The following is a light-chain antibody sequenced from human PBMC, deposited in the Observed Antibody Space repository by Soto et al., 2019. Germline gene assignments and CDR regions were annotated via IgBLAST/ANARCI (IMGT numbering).Light chain of an antibody. Sequence: EIVMTQSPATLSVSPGERATLSCRASQSVSSNLAWYQQKPGQAPRLLIYGASTRATGIPARFSGSGSGTEFTLTISSLQSEDVAVYYCQQYNNWPRTWTFGQGTKVEIK. J-gene: IGKJ1*01. CDR2: GAS. V-gene: IGKV3-15*01. CDR3: QQYNNWPRTWT. CDR1: QSVSSN.